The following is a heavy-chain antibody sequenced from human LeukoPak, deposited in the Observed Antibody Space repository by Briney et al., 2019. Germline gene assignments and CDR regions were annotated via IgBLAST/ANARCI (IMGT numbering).Heavy chain of an antibody. D-gene: IGHD5-18*01. J-gene: IGHJ5*02. CDR3: ARDSYGPGGFDP. V-gene: IGHV1-69*05. CDR1: GGTSSSYA. Sequence: GSSVKVSCKASGGTSSSYAISWVRQAPGQGLEWMGRIIPIFGTANYAQKFQGRVTITTDESTSTAYMELGSLRSEDTAVYYCARDSYGPGGFDPWGQGTLVTVSS. CDR2: IIPIFGTA.